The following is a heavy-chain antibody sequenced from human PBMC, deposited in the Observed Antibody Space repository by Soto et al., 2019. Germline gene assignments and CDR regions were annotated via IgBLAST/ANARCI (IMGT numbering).Heavy chain of an antibody. CDR1: GYSFKDHY. V-gene: IGHV1-46*02. J-gene: IGHJ4*02. CDR2: INPSGEHT. D-gene: IGHD2-15*01. Sequence: ASVKVSCKASGYSFKDHYMHWVRQAPGRGLEWVGIINPSGEHTNYAQQFRGRVAMTRDTSTSTAYMDLRSLRSEDTAVYFCARISCKGGSCYFDFDHWGQGTLVTVSS. CDR3: ARISCKGGSCYFDFDH.